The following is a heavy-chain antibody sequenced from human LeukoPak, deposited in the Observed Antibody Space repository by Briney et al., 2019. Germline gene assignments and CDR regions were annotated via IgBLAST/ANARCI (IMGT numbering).Heavy chain of an antibody. CDR3: ARWGYGDYELDY. CDR2: VYPGNSDT. J-gene: IGHJ4*02. V-gene: IGHV5-51*01. Sequence: GESLKISCQASGYIFTHYWIAWVRQMSGKGLEWMGTVYPGNSDTRYSPSFRGQVTMSADESINTAYLQWSSLKASDTAMYYCARWGYGDYELDYWGQGTLVTVSS. D-gene: IGHD4-17*01. CDR1: GYIFTHYW.